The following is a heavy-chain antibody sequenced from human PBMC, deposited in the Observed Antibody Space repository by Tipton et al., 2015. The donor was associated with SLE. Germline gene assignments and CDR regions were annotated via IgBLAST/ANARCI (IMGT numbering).Heavy chain of an antibody. J-gene: IGHJ4*02. CDR3: ARGHIYPQGAFLAN. CDR1: GFTFSTYE. D-gene: IGHD2/OR15-2a*01. CDR2: ISNSGNTI. V-gene: IGHV3-48*03. Sequence: SLRLSCAASGFTFSTYEMMWVRQTPGKGLEWVSHISNSGNTIYYGDSVKGRFTISRDNAKNSLYLQMNSLRAEDTGLYYCARGHIYPQGAFLANWGRGTLVTVSS.